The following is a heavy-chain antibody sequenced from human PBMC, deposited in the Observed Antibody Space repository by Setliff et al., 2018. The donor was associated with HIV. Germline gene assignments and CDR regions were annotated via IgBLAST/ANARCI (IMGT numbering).Heavy chain of an antibody. CDR3: TRGRHSQTAGAIKFAF. CDR1: GYTFINYD. Sequence: GASVKVSCKTSGYTFINYDINWVRQATGQGLEWMGWMNPNSSNSGYAQNFQGRVTMTLDTSISTAYMELSSLTSEDTAVYYFTRGRHSQTAGAIKFAFWGQGSLVTVS. D-gene: IGHD3-10*01. CDR2: MNPNSSNS. V-gene: IGHV1-8*02. J-gene: IGHJ5*01.